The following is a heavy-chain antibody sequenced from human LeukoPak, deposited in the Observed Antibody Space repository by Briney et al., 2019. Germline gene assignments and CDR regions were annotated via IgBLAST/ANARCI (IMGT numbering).Heavy chain of an antibody. V-gene: IGHV4-39*07. CDR3: ARAVVYSSGPWDY. CDR2: IQYSGRT. D-gene: IGHD5-18*01. Sequence: SETLSLTCTVSGASISSNTYYWGWIRQSPGKGLEWIGSIQYSGRTYYNPSLKSRVTISLGTSKSQFSLKLSSVTAADTAVYYCARAVVYSSGPWDYWGQGTLVTVSS. CDR1: GASISSNTYY. J-gene: IGHJ4*02.